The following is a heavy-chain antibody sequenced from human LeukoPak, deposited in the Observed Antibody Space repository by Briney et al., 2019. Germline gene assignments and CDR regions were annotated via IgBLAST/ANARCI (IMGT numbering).Heavy chain of an antibody. CDR1: GLTFSSYT. CDR2: ISSNGGST. CDR3: VGNQLWYGGDY. D-gene: IGHD3-10*01. Sequence: PGGPLRLSCSASGLTFSSYTMHWVRQSPGKGLEYVSAISSNGGSTYYADSVKGRFTISRDNSKNTLYLQMSSLRAEDTAVHFCVGNQLWYGGDYWGQGTLVTVSS. V-gene: IGHV3-64D*09. J-gene: IGHJ4*02.